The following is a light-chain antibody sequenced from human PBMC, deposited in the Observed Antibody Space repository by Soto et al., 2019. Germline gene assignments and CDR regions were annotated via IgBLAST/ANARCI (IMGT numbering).Light chain of an antibody. CDR1: QSLSSNS. CDR2: GVS. J-gene: IGKJ2*02. Sequence: EIVLTQSPVTLSLSPGERATLSCGASQSLSSNSLAWYQHKPGLAPRLLVYGVSIRATGIPDRFSGSGSGTGFTLTISRLEPEDFAVYYCQQYGGSPPCTFGRGTKVEIK. V-gene: IGKV3D-20*01. CDR3: QQYGGSPPCT.